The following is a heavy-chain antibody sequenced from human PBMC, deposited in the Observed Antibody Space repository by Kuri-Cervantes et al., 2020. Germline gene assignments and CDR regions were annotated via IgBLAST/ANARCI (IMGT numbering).Heavy chain of an antibody. CDR3: ASLPYSSGSFS. J-gene: IGHJ5*02. D-gene: IGHD6-19*01. CDR1: GFKFNNYW. Sequence: GESLKISCSASGFKFNNYWMHWVRQAPGKGLVWVSRINSDGSSTSYADSVKGRFTIPRDNAKNTLYLQMNSLRAEDTAVYYCASLPYSSGSFSWGQGTLVTVSS. V-gene: IGHV3-74*01. CDR2: INSDGSST.